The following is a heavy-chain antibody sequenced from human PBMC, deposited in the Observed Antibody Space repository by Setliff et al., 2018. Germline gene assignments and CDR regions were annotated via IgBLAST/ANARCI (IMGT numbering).Heavy chain of an antibody. CDR1: GESFSGHY. J-gene: IGHJ4*02. CDR2: INHSGST. CDR3: ARGFDVCGGGACYTDGPYYFDN. V-gene: IGHV4-34*01. D-gene: IGHD2-21*02. Sequence: SETLSLTCAVYGESFSGHYWSWIRQPPGKGLEWIGEINHSGSTNYNPSLKSRVTISVDTSKNQFSLKLSSVAAADTAVYYCARGFDVCGGGACYTDGPYYFDNWGLGTLVTVSS.